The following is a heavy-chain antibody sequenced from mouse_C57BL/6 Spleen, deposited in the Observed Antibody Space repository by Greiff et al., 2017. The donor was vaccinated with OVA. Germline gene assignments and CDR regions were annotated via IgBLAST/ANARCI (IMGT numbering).Heavy chain of an antibody. Sequence: EVKVEESEGGLVQPGSSMKLSCTASGFTFSDYYMAWVRQVPEKGLEWVANINYDGSSTYYLDSLKSRFIISRDNAKNILYLQMSSLKSEDTATYYCARETDYYYGRGYFDVWGTGTTVTVSS. CDR2: INYDGSST. V-gene: IGHV5-16*01. CDR3: ARETDYYYGRGYFDV. CDR1: GFTFSDYY. J-gene: IGHJ1*03. D-gene: IGHD1-1*01.